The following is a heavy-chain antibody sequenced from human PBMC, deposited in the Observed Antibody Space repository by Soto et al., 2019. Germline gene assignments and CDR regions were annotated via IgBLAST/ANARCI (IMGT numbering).Heavy chain of an antibody. CDR2: IHHTGSTT. CDR1: GGSISTNDW. D-gene: IGHD2-8*01. V-gene: IGHV4-4*02. J-gene: IGHJ5*02. Sequence: QVQLQESGPGLVKPSETLSLTCAVSGGSISTNDWWTWVRQPPGKGLEWIGDIHHTGSTTNYSPSLQSRVTVSIYKSENQSSLRLTSVTAADTAVYYCATRDCTNNVCHFPWGQGTLVTVSS. CDR3: ATRDCTNNVCHFP.